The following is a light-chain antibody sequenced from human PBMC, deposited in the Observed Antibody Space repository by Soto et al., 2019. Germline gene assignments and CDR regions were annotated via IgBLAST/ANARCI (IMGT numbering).Light chain of an antibody. J-gene: IGLJ2*01. Sequence: SYELTQPPSVSVAPGKTARITCGGNNIGSKSVHWYQQKPGQAPVLVIYYDSDRPSGIPERFSGSNSGNTATLTISRVEAGDEADYYCQVWDSSSDPSRVFGGGTKLTVL. CDR2: YDS. V-gene: IGLV3-21*04. CDR3: QVWDSSSDPSRV. CDR1: NIGSKS.